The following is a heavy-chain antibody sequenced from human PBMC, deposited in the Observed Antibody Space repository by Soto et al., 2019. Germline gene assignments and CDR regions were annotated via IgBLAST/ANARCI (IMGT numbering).Heavy chain of an antibody. J-gene: IGHJ4*02. CDR3: AKARSIAAYQTPDFAY. D-gene: IGHD6-6*01. Sequence: EVQLLESGGGLVQPGGALRLSCATSGFSFSTYAMTWVRQAPGKGLEWVSGISGSGGGTYYTDSVKGRFTISRDNSQSTLYLQMHSLRVEDAAVYFCAKARSIAAYQTPDFAYWGQGTLVTVSS. CDR2: ISGSGGGT. V-gene: IGHV3-23*01. CDR1: GFSFSTYA.